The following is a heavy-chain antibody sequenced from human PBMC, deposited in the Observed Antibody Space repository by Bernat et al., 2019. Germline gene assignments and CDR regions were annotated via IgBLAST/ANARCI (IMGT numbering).Heavy chain of an antibody. J-gene: IGHJ3*02. CDR2: IIPILGIA. Sequence: VQLAQYHTAELQSRPSVKFSCKPSEGTFSSYTISWVRQAPGQGLEWMGRIIPILGIANYAQKFQGRVTITADKSTSTAYMELSSLRSEDTAVYYCARVHAFDIWGQGTMVTVSS. V-gene: IGHV1-69*02. CDR3: ARVHAFDI. CDR1: EGTFSSYT.